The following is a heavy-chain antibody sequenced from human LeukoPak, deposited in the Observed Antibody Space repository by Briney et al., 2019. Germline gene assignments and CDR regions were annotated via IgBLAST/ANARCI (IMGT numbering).Heavy chain of an antibody. CDR2: IYYSGST. Sequence: SETLPLTCTVSGGSISSSSYYWGWIRQPQGKGLEWIGSIYYSGSTYYNPSLKSRVTISVDTSKNQFSLKLSSVTAADTAVYYCARHLNYDFWSGLYYYYYYGMDVWGQGTTVTVSS. V-gene: IGHV4-39*01. CDR1: GGSISSSSYY. D-gene: IGHD3-3*01. J-gene: IGHJ6*02. CDR3: ARHLNYDFWSGLYYYYYYGMDV.